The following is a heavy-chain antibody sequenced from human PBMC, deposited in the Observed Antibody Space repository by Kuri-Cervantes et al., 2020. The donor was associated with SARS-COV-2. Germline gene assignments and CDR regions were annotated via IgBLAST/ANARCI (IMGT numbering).Heavy chain of an antibody. CDR1: GFSFSDYY. V-gene: IGHV3-11*06. D-gene: IGHD2-15*01. CDR3: ARGGLCNGGSCYHYSYYMDV. Sequence: GGSLRLSCAASGFSFSDYYMIWIRQAPGKGLEWVSYISSSTTYTNHADSVKGRFTISRDNAKNSLYLHMDSLRAEDSAVYSCARGGLCNGGSCYHYSYYMDVWGKGTTVTVSS. J-gene: IGHJ6*03. CDR2: ISSSTTYT.